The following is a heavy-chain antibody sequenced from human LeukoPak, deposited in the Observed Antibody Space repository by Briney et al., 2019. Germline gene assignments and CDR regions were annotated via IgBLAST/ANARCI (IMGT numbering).Heavy chain of an antibody. J-gene: IGHJ3*01. CDR2: IYPDGRT. CDR1: GFTFSSYW. D-gene: IGHD2-15*01. CDR3: ARVVVSRVVDYAIDV. V-gene: IGHV3-53*01. Sequence: GGSLRLSCAASGFTFSSYWMHWVRQAPGKGLDWVSAIYPDGRTYYADSVKGRLTISKDNSKNSLYLQIDGLRADDTAVYYCARVVVSRVVDYAIDVWGQETMVAVSS.